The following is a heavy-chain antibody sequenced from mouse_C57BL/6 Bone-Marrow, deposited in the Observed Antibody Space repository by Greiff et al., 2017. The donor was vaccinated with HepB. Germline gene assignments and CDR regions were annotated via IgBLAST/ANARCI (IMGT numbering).Heavy chain of an antibody. CDR2: IYPRSGNT. D-gene: IGHD1-1*01. CDR3: ACRDYYGSSSFAY. J-gene: IGHJ3*01. CDR1: GYTFTSYG. V-gene: IGHV1-81*01. Sequence: VQLQQSGAELARPGASVKLSCKASGYTFTSYGISWVKQRTGQGLEWIGEIYPRSGNTYYNQKFKGKATLTADKSSSTAYMQLSSLTSEDSAVYYCACRDYYGSSSFAYWGQGTLVTVSA.